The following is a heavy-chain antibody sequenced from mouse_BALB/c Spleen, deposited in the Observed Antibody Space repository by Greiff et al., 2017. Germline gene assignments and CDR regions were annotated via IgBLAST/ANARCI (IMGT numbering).Heavy chain of an antibody. Sequence: QVQLKESGPGLVQPSQSLSITCTVSGFSLTRYGVHWVRQSPGKGLAWLGVLWSGGSTDYNAAFISRLSISKDNSKSQVFFKMNSLQANDTDIYYCARKDRYDVGFAYWGQGTLVTVSA. CDR1: GFSLTRYG. CDR2: LWSGGST. J-gene: IGHJ3*01. D-gene: IGHD2-14*01. CDR3: ARKDRYDVGFAY. V-gene: IGHV2-2*02.